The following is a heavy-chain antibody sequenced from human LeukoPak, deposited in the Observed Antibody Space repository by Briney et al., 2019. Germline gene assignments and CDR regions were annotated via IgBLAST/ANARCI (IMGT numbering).Heavy chain of an antibody. CDR1: GFIFSSYS. J-gene: IGHJ5*02. CDR3: VRDFLGESGAGCP. V-gene: IGHV3-21*01. CDR2: INPAGTST. D-gene: IGHD3-10*01. Sequence: GGSLRLSCAASGFIFSSYSMNWVRQAPGKGLEWVSSINPAGTSTFHADSVKGRFTISRDNTENSLYMQMDSLRDEDTAVYYCVRDFLGESGAGCPWGQGTLVTVSS.